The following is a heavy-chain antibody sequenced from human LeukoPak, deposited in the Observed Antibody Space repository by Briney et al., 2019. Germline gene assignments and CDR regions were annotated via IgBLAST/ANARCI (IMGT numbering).Heavy chain of an antibody. CDR3: ARDFGRYYFDY. CDR2: ISSSSVSI. Sequence: GGSLRLSCAASGFTFSAYTMSWVRQSPGRGLEWVSSISSSSVSIYYADSLRGRFIISRDNAKNSLYLQMNSLRAEDTAVYYCARDFGRYYFDYWGQGTLVTVSS. V-gene: IGHV3-21*01. CDR1: GFTFSAYT. J-gene: IGHJ4*02. D-gene: IGHD3-10*01.